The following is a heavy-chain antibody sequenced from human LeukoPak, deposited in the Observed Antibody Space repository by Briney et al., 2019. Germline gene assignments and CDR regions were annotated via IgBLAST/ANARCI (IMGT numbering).Heavy chain of an antibody. J-gene: IGHJ4*02. CDR2: ISSSGGNT. CDR1: GFTFSSYA. Sequence: GGSLRLSRAASGFTFSSYAMSWVRQAPGKGLEWVSAISSSGGNTYYADSVKGRFTISRDNSKNTLYLQMNSLRAEDTAVYYCAKDSVRYCSSTSCYDDYWGQGTLVTVSS. V-gene: IGHV3-23*01. CDR3: AKDSVRYCSSTSCYDDY. D-gene: IGHD2-2*01.